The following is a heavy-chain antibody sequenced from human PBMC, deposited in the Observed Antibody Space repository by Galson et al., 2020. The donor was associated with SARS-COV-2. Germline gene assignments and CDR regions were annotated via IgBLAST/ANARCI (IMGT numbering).Heavy chain of an antibody. Sequence: GESLKISCAASGFTFSSYAMHWVRQAPGKGLEWVAVISYDGSNKYYADSVKGRFTISRDNSKNTLYLQMNSLRAEDTAVYYCARETRGYLFGVVIDLYGMDVWGQGTTVTVSS. CDR2: ISYDGSNK. CDR1: GFTFSSYA. CDR3: ARETRGYLFGVVIDLYGMDV. D-gene: IGHD3-3*01. J-gene: IGHJ6*02. V-gene: IGHV3-30-3*01.